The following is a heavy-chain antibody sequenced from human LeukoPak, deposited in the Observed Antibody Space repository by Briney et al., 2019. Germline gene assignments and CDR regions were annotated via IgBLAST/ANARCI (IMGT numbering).Heavy chain of an antibody. CDR1: GFTFSDYY. Sequence: GGSLRLSCAASGFTFSDYYMSWIRQAPGKGLEWVSYISSSGSTIYYADSVKGRFTIFRDNAKNSLYLQMNSLRAEDTAVYYCARDSARITIFGVVIEDGMDVWGQGTTVTVSS. V-gene: IGHV3-11*01. CDR3: ARDSARITIFGVVIEDGMDV. J-gene: IGHJ6*02. CDR2: ISSSGSTI. D-gene: IGHD3-3*01.